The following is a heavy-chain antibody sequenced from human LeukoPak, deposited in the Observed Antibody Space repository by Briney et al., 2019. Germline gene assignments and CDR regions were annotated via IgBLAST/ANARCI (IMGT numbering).Heavy chain of an antibody. CDR2: IYYSGST. CDR3: ATYYDILTGVDY. J-gene: IGHJ4*02. Sequence: PSQTLSLTCTVSGVSISSGGYYWSWIRQQPGKGLEWIGYIYYSGSTYYNPSLKSRVTISVDTSKNQFSLKLSSVTAADTAVYYWATYYDILTGVDYWGQGTLVTVSS. CDR1: GVSISSGGYY. D-gene: IGHD3-9*01. V-gene: IGHV4-31*03.